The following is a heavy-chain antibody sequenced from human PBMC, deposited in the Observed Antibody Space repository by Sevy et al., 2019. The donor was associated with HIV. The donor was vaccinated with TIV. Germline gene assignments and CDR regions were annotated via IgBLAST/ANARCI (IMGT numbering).Heavy chain of an antibody. V-gene: IGHV3-7*03. Sequence: GGSLRLSCAASGFTFSNYWMSWVRQAPGKGLELVAHIKRDGSEKYYVDSVKGRFSISRDNPKNSLYLQMNSLRAEDTAVYYCARDCSSTTCLWGLDVWGQGTTVTVSS. D-gene: IGHD2-2*01. J-gene: IGHJ6*02. CDR3: ARDCSSTTCLWGLDV. CDR2: IKRDGSEK. CDR1: GFTFSNYW.